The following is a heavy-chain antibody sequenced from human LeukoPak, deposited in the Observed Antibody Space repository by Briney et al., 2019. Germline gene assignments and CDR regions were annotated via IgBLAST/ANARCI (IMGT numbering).Heavy chain of an antibody. CDR2: IYYSGST. Sequence: SETLSLTCTVSGGSISSSNYYWGWIRQPPGKGLEWIGNIYYSGSTYYNPSLESRVTISVDTSRNQFSLRLSSVTAADTAVYYCAACSGGNCYGFDYWGQGTLVTVSS. CDR3: AACSGGNCYGFDY. J-gene: IGHJ4*02. V-gene: IGHV4-39*01. D-gene: IGHD2-15*01. CDR1: GGSISSSNYY.